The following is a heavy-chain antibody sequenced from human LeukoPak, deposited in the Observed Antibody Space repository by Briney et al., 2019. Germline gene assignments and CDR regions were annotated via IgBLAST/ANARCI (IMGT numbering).Heavy chain of an antibody. V-gene: IGHV3-30-3*01. CDR1: GFTFSSYA. Sequence: PGGSLRLSCAASGFTFSSYAMHWVRQAPGKGLEWVAVISYDGSNKYYADSVKGRFTISRDNSKNTLYLQMNSLRAEDTAVYYCASSPYCGGDCYSGFDYWGQGTLVTVSS. CDR2: ISYDGSNK. D-gene: IGHD2-21*02. J-gene: IGHJ4*02. CDR3: ASSPYCGGDCYSGFDY.